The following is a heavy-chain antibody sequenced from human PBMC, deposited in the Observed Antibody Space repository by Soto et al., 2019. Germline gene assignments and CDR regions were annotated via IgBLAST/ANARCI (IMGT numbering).Heavy chain of an antibody. CDR3: TRDAEVPGEIDRFHY. Sequence: PSETLSLTCAVSGGSVSSNVWFSCVRQPPGGGVGGFGEIYHSGSTNYNPSLNSRVTMSFDTSKNQYPLKLNNLTAADTAIDYCTRDAEVPGEIDRFHYGGRGPLVTV. CDR1: GGSVSSNVW. J-gene: IGHJ4*02. CDR2: IYHSGST. V-gene: IGHV4-4*02.